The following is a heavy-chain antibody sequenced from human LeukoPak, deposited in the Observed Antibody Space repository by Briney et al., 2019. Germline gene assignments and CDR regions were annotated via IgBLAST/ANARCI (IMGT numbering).Heavy chain of an antibody. V-gene: IGHV3-7*01. CDR2: IKQDGSTK. CDR1: GFTFSNYW. Sequence: GGSLRLSCAASGFTFSNYWMTWVRQAPGRGLEWVANIKQDGSTKYYVDSLKGRLTISRDNARNSLYLQMDSLRVEDTAVYYCAKDQGDGYNLFDYWGQGTLVTVSS. D-gene: IGHD5-24*01. J-gene: IGHJ4*02. CDR3: AKDQGDGYNLFDY.